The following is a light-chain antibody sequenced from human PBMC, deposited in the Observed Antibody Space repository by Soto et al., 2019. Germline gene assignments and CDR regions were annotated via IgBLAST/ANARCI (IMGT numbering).Light chain of an antibody. CDR1: SSNIGAGYD. CDR3: QSYDSSLSGSEV. V-gene: IGLV1-40*01. J-gene: IGLJ1*01. CDR2: GNG. Sequence: QSVLTQPPSVSGAPGQRVTISCTGSSSNIGAGYDVHWYQQLPGTAPKLLIYGNGNRPSGVPDRFSGSKSGNSASLAITGLQAEDEADYCCQSYDSSLSGSEVFGTGTKLTVL.